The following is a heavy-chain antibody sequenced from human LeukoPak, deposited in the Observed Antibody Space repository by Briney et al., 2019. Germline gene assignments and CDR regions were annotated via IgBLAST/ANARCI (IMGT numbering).Heavy chain of an antibody. J-gene: IGHJ4*02. CDR3: ARHGMIVVVNPIDY. CDR1: GGSISSYY. V-gene: IGHV4-59*08. Sequence: SETLSLTCTVSGGSISSYYWSWIRQPPGKGLEWIGYIYYSGSTYYNPSLKSRVTISVDTSKNQFSLKLSSVTAADTAVYYCARHGMIVVVNPIDYWGQGTLVTVSS. D-gene: IGHD3-22*01. CDR2: IYYSGST.